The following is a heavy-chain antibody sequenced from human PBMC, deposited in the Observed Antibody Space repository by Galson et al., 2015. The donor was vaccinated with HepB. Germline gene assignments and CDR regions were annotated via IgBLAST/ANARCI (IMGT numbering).Heavy chain of an antibody. D-gene: IGHD6-19*01. J-gene: IGHJ6*04. CDR2: ISSAGGHE. CDR1: GFTFKNYD. CDR3: AKVAAGWRCGHHNYHEYDMDA. V-gene: IGHV3-33*05. Sequence: SLRLSCAASGFTFKNYDIHWVRHAPGKGLQWVASISSAGGHESCGDSVKGRFTISRDNDKNMVYLQMNRLRTEDTALYFCAKVAAGWRCGHHNYHEYDMDAWGRGTSVSVSP.